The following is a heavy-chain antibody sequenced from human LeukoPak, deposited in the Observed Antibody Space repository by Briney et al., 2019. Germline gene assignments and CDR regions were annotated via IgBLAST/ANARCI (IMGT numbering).Heavy chain of an antibody. Sequence: PGGSLRLSCAASGFTFDSYALAWVRQAPGKGLEWVSSFASGRSPSYAASVKGRLTMSRDNAKHTVYLQMDNLRAEDTAIYYCARQLGYCSAGTCYFDSWGQGTLVAVSP. CDR1: GFTFDSYA. V-gene: IGHV3-23*05. D-gene: IGHD2-15*01. J-gene: IGHJ4*02. CDR3: ARQLGYCSAGTCYFDS. CDR2: FASGRSP.